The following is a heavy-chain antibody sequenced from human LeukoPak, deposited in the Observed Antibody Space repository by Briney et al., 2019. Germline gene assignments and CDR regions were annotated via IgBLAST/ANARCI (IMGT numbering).Heavy chain of an antibody. CDR3: ARLDGYSYGYHVDY. D-gene: IGHD5-18*01. Sequence: SETLSLTCTVSGGSISSYYWSWIRQPPGKGLEWIGYIYTSGSTIYNPSLKSRVTISVDTSKNQFSLKLSSVTAADTAVYYCARLDGYSYGYHVDYWGQGTLVTVSS. CDR2: IYTSGST. V-gene: IGHV4-4*09. J-gene: IGHJ4*02. CDR1: GGSISSYY.